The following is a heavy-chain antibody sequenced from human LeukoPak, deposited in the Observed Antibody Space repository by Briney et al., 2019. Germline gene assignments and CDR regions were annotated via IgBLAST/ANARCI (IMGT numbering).Heavy chain of an antibody. CDR3: ARDSSGWYSRSAFDI. V-gene: IGHV4-59*12. Sequence: SETLSLTCTVSGGSISSYYWSWIRQPPGKGLEWIGYIYYSGSTNYNPSLKSRVTISVDTSKNQFSLKLSSVTAADTAVYYCARDSSGWYSRSAFDIWGQGTMVTVSS. J-gene: IGHJ3*02. CDR1: GGSISSYY. D-gene: IGHD6-19*01. CDR2: IYYSGST.